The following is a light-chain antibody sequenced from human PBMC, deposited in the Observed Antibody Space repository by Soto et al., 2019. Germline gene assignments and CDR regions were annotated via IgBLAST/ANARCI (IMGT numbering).Light chain of an antibody. CDR3: QQYNNWPIT. J-gene: IGKJ5*01. Sequence: VVMTQSPATLSVSPGERATLSCRASQSVSSNLAWYQHKPGQAPRILISGASTRATGIPARFSGSGSGTEFNLTISSLQSEDFAVYYCQQYNNWPITFGQGTRLEIK. V-gene: IGKV3-15*01. CDR2: GAS. CDR1: QSVSSN.